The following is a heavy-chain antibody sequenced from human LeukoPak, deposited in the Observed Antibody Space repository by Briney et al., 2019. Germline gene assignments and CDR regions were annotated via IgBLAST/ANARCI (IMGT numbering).Heavy chain of an antibody. Sequence: ASVRVSCKASGYTFTGYYMHWVRQAPGQGLEWMGWINPNSGGTNYAQKFQGRVTMTRDTSISTAYMELSRLRSDDTAVYYCARFEGSTDERFDPWGQGTLVTVSS. CDR3: ARFEGSTDERFDP. V-gene: IGHV1-2*02. J-gene: IGHJ5*02. CDR1: GYTFTGYY. CDR2: INPNSGGT. D-gene: IGHD2-15*01.